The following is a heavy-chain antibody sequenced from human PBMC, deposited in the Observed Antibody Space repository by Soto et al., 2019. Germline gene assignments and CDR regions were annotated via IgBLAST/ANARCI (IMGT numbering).Heavy chain of an antibody. CDR2: ISGSGGDT. CDR1: GFSFSSYA. D-gene: IGHD3-3*01. CDR3: AKHPIFAVVTHYFAH. Sequence: EVQLLESGGTLVQPGGSLRLSCVVSGFSFSSYAMGWVRQAPGKGLEWVSSISGSGGDTYYGDSVKGRFTISRDNSKNTLYLEANSLTAEDTAVYYCAKHPIFAVVTHYFAHWGQGTLVTVSS. J-gene: IGHJ4*02. V-gene: IGHV3-23*01.